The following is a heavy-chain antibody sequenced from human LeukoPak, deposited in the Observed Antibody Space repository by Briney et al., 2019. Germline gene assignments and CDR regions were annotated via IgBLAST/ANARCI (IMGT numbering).Heavy chain of an antibody. D-gene: IGHD2-8*01. CDR3: ARGGVMVAGTPYYYYGMDV. CDR2: IYTSGST. V-gene: IGHV4-4*07. J-gene: IGHJ6*02. Sequence: SQTLSLTCTVSGGSISSYYWSWIRQPAGKGLEWIGRIYTSGSTNYNPSLKSRVTMSVDTSKNQFSLKLSSVTAADTAVYYCARGGVMVAGTPYYYYGMDVWGQGTTVTVSS. CDR1: GGSISSYY.